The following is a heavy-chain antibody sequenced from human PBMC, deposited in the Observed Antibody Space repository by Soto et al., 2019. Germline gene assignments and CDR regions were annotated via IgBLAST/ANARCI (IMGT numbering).Heavy chain of an antibody. Sequence: QVQLVQSGAEVKKPGSSVKVSCKASGGTFSSYAISWVRQAPGQGLEWMGGIIPIFGTANYAQKFQGRVTITADESTSTAYMERSSLRSEDTAVYYCARGTYYYDSSGYRNFDYWGQGTLVTVSS. V-gene: IGHV1-69*01. CDR1: GGTFSSYA. J-gene: IGHJ4*02. D-gene: IGHD3-22*01. CDR2: IIPIFGTA. CDR3: ARGTYYYDSSGYRNFDY.